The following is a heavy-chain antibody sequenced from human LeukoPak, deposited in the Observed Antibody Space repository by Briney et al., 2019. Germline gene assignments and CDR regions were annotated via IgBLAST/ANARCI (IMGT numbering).Heavy chain of an antibody. Sequence: PGGSLRLSWAASGLNVSSNYMSWVRQAPGKGLEWVSVIFSGGSTYYVDSVKGRFTHSRDNSKYTLYLQMNSLRAEETAVYYCARGPVYSSSWNWFDPWGQGTLVTVSS. D-gene: IGHD6-13*01. CDR3: ARGPVYSSSWNWFDP. V-gene: IGHV3-53*01. CDR2: IFSGGST. CDR1: GLNVSSNY. J-gene: IGHJ5*02.